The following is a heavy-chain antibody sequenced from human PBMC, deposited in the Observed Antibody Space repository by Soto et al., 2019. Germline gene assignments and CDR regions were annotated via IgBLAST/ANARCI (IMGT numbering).Heavy chain of an antibody. V-gene: IGHV1-8*01. Sequence: ASVKVSCKASGYTFTSYDINWVRQATRQGLEWMGWMNPNSGNTGYAQKFQGRVTMTRNTSISTAYMELSSLRSEDTAVYYCARGPVPYCSGGSCYSLAYWGQGTLVTVSS. CDR1: GYTFTSYD. CDR2: MNPNSGNT. J-gene: IGHJ4*02. CDR3: ARGPVPYCSGGSCYSLAY. D-gene: IGHD2-15*01.